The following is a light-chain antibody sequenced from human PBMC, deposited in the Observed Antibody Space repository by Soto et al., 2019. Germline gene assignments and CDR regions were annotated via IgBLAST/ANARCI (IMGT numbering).Light chain of an antibody. J-gene: IGLJ2*01. CDR3: SSQADRSTLI. CDR2: DVS. CDR1: SSDVGTYNR. Sequence: QSALTQPASVSGSPGQSITISCTGTSSDVGTYNRVSWYQQHPGQAPRLMIYDVSNRASGVSNRFSGSKSSNTASLTISGLQAEDEANYYGSSQADRSTLIFGGATKLTVL. V-gene: IGLV2-14*03.